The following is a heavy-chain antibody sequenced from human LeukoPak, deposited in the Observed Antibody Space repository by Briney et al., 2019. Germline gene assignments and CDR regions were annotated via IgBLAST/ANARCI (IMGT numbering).Heavy chain of an antibody. D-gene: IGHD3-10*01. Sequence: ASVKVSCKASGYTFTSYYMHWVRQAPGQGLEWMGIINPSGGSTSYAQKFQGRVTMTRDTSTSTVYMELSSLRSEDTAVYYCARDPLRTYGSVPFNWFDPWGQGTLVTVSS. CDR2: INPSGGST. V-gene: IGHV1-46*01. CDR1: GYTFTSYY. CDR3: ARDPLRTYGSVPFNWFDP. J-gene: IGHJ5*02.